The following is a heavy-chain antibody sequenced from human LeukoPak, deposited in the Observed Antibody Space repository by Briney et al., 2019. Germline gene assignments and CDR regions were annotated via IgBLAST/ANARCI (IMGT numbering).Heavy chain of an antibody. J-gene: IGHJ4*02. CDR1: GYTFTSYA. Sequence: WASVKVSCKASGYTFTSYAIHWVRQAPGKRLEWMGWINAGNGNTKYSQEFQGRVTITRDTSASTAYMELSSLRSEDMAVYYCARSELLWFGDLSYFDYWGQGTLVTVSS. CDR2: INAGNGNT. CDR3: ARSELLWFGDLSYFDY. V-gene: IGHV1-3*03. D-gene: IGHD3-10*01.